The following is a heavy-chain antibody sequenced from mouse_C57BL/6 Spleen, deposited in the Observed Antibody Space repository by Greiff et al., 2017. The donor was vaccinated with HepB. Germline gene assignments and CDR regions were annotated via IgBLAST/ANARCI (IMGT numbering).Heavy chain of an antibody. CDR1: GYTLTSYW. CDR2: INPSNGRT. V-gene: IGHV1S81*02. Sequence: QVQLPQPGAELVNPGASVNLSCKASGYTLTSYWMHWVKQRPGQGLEWIGEINPSNGRTNYNEKFKSKATLTVDKSSSTAYMQLSSPTSEDSAVYYCARLLINFDYWGQGTTLTVSS. D-gene: IGHD2-1*01. J-gene: IGHJ2*01. CDR3: ARLLINFDY.